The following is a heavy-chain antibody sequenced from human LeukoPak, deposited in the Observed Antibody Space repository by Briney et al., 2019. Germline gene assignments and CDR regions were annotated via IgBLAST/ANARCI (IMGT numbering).Heavy chain of an antibody. J-gene: IGHJ4*02. V-gene: IGHV3-23*01. CDR1: GFTFSSYG. CDR2: ISGSGGST. Sequence: QTGGSLRLSCAASGFTFSSYGMSWVRQAPGKGLEWVSAISGSGGSTYYADSVKGRFTISRDNAKNTLYLQMNSLRAEDTAVYYCALAGGDYGAAALDYWGQGTLVTVSS. D-gene: IGHD4-17*01. CDR3: ALAGGDYGAAALDY.